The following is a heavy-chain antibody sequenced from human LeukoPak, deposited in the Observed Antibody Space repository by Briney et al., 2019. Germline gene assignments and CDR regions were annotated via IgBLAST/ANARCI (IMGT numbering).Heavy chain of an antibody. Sequence: GGSLRLSCAASGFTFSSYGMHWVRQAPGKGLEWVAFIRYDGSNKYYADSVKGRFTISRDNSKNTLYLQMNSLRAEDTAVYYCAKEGYGSGSHYFLFRAVPTMDVWGKGTTVTISS. V-gene: IGHV3-30*02. CDR3: AKEGYGSGSHYFLFRAVPTMDV. J-gene: IGHJ6*03. CDR1: GFTFSSYG. CDR2: IRYDGSNK. D-gene: IGHD3-10*01.